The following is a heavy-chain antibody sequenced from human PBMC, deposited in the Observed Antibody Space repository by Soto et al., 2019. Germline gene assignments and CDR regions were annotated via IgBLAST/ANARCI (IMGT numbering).Heavy chain of an antibody. D-gene: IGHD2-2*02. CDR3: ARAPRYCSSTSCYNFDY. CDR2: ISAYNGNT. V-gene: IGHV1-18*01. J-gene: IGHJ4*02. Sequence: ASVKVSCKASGYTFTSYGISWVRQAPGQGLEWMGWISAYNGNTNYAQKLQGRVTMTTDTSTSTAYMELRSLRSDDTAVYYCARAPRYCSSTSCYNFDYWGQGTLVTVSS. CDR1: GYTFTSYG.